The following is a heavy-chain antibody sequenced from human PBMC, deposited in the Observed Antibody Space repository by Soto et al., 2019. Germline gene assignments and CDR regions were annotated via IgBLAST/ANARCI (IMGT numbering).Heavy chain of an antibody. D-gene: IGHD2-2*01. CDR2: IYYSGIT. Sequence: SETLSLTCTVSGGSISSYYWSWIRQPPGKGLEWVGYIYYSGITNYNPSLKSRVTISVDTSKNQFSLKLSSVTAADAAVYWCARDSRLVQIPSSNRYYYPGMDVWGQGTPVTVSS. CDR1: GGSISSYY. CDR3: ARDSRLVQIPSSNRYYYPGMDV. J-gene: IGHJ6*02. V-gene: IGHV4-59*01.